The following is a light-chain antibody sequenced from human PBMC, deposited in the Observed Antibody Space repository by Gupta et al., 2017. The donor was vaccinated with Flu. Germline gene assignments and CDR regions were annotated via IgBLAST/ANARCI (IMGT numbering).Light chain of an antibody. CDR3: QAYDSSLIGYV. J-gene: IGLJ1*01. CDR2: NND. Sequence: QSVLTQTPSVSGAPGQRVTISCTGSSSNIGAGFNVHWYQHPPGKAPKLLIYNNDLRPSGVPDRFSASRSGTSASLAITGLQAEDEADYYCQAYDSSLIGYVFGTGTKVTVL. V-gene: IGLV1-40*01. CDR1: SSNIGAGFN.